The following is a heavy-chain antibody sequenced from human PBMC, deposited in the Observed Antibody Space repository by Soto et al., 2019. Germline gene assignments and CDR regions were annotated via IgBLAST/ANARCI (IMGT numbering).Heavy chain of an antibody. Sequence: GGSLRLSCAASGFTFSSYGMHWVRQAPGKGLEWVAVISYDGSNKYYADSVKGRFTISRDNSKNTLYLQMNSLRAEDTAVYYCAKASYGPTLGYWRQRTLVTVSS. CDR1: GFTFSSYG. V-gene: IGHV3-30*18. D-gene: IGHD3-10*01. CDR3: AKASYGPTLGY. CDR2: ISYDGSNK. J-gene: IGHJ4*02.